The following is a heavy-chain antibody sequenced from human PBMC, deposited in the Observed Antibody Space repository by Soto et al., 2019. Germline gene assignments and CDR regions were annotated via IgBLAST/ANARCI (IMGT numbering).Heavy chain of an antibody. D-gene: IGHD6-19*01. CDR1: GFTFSNTW. J-gene: IGHJ4*02. CDR3: SSVVLQWLHS. Sequence: GGSLGLSCEDSGFTFSNTWVKWVRQAPGKGLEWIGRIERESDGGTADYAAPVKGRVTISRDDSKNTLYLQMIRLENEETANYYCSSVVLQWLHSWGQGALVTVCS. CDR2: IERESDGGTA. V-gene: IGHV3-15*04.